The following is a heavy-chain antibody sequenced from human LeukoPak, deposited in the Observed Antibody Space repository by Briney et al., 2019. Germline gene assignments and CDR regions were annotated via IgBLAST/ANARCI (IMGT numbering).Heavy chain of an antibody. CDR2: IYYSRTT. CDR1: GGSISSSSYY. Sequence: PSETLSLTCTVSGGSISSSSYYWGWLRQPPGMGLEWIGNIYYSRTTYFNASLKSRVTISVDTSKNQFSLKLTSVTAADTAVYYCARIAYNRVYYFDYWGQGTLVTVSS. CDR3: ARIAYNRVYYFDY. J-gene: IGHJ4*02. D-gene: IGHD1-14*01. V-gene: IGHV4-39*01.